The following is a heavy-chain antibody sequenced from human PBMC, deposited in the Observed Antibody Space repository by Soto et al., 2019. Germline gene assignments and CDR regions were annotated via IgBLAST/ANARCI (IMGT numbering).Heavy chain of an antibody. D-gene: IGHD2-15*01. CDR3: ARKGYCSGGSCYWSR. CDR1: GGSISSSNW. Sequence: QVQLQESGPGLVKPSGTLSLTCAVSGGSISSSNWWSWVRQPPGKGLEWIGEIYHSGSTNYNPSLKSRVTISVDKSKLRISLKLSSVTAADTAVYYCARKGYCSGGSCYWSRWGQGTLVTVSS. CDR2: IYHSGST. V-gene: IGHV4-4*02. J-gene: IGHJ4*02.